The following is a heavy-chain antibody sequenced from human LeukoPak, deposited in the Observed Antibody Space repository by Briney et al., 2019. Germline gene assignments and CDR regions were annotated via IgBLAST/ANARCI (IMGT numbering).Heavy chain of an antibody. J-gene: IGHJ4*02. V-gene: IGHV5-51*01. CDR1: GYSFTSYW. CDR2: IYPGDSDT. CDR3: ARRAVIQGTSALDF. D-gene: IGHD3-16*02. Sequence: GESLKISCKGSGYSFTSYWIGWVRQMPGKGLEWMGIIYPGDSDTRYSPSFQGQVTISADKSITTAYLQWSSLKASDTAMYYCARRAVIQGTSALDFWGQGTVVIVSS.